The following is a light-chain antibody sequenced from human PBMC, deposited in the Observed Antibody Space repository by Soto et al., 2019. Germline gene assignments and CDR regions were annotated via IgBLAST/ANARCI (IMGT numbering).Light chain of an antibody. Sequence: EVVLTQSPVTLSLSPGDRATLSCRASQSFRGLLAWYQQKPGQAPRLLIYDAYNRATGIPPRFSGSGSGTDFTLTISSLAPEDSAVYYCQQRHMWPITFGQGTRLEIK. CDR3: QQRHMWPIT. J-gene: IGKJ5*01. CDR1: QSFRGL. CDR2: DAY. V-gene: IGKV3-11*01.